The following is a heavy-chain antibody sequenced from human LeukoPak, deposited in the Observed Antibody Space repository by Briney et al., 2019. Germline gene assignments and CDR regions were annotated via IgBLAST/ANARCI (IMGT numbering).Heavy chain of an antibody. D-gene: IGHD7-27*01. CDR3: ARQALGTYDAFDI. CDR2: IYYSGST. CDR1: GGSISSYY. V-gene: IGHV4-59*01. J-gene: IGHJ3*02. Sequence: SETLSLTCTVSGGSISSYYWSWIRQPPGKGLERIGYIYYSGSTNYNPSLKSRVTISVDTSKNQFSLKLSSVTAADTAVYYCARQALGTYDAFDIWGQGTMVTVSS.